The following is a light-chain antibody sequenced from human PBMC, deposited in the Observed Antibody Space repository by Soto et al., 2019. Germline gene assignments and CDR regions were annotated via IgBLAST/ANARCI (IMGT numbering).Light chain of an antibody. CDR3: LQYDHYPLT. V-gene: IGKV1-5*03. CDR1: QSINSW. Sequence: DIQMTQSPSTLSASVGDRVTLTCRASQSINSWLAWYQQRPGKGPKLLIHKASILEGGVPSRFSGSASGTEFTLTISSLQPDDFATYYCLQYDHYPLTFGGGTK. CDR2: KAS. J-gene: IGKJ4*01.